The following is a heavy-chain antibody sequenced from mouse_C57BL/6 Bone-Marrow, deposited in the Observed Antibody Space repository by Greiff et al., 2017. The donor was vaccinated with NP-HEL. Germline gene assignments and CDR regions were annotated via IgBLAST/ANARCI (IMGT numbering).Heavy chain of an antibody. D-gene: IGHD4-1*01. J-gene: IGHJ2*01. CDR2: IDPENGDT. V-gene: IGHV14-4*01. Sequence: VHVKQSGAELVRPGASVKLSCTASGFNIKDDYMHWVKQRPEQGLEWIGWIDPENGDTEYASKFQGKATITADTSSNTAYLQLSSLTSEDTAVYYCTTRNWDEGYWGQGTTLTVSS. CDR3: TTRNWDEGY. CDR1: GFNIKDDY.